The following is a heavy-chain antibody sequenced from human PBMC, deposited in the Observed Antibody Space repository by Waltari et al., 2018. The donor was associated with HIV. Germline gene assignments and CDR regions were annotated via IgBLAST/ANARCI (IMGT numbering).Heavy chain of an antibody. CDR2: IYYSGST. V-gene: IGHV4-61*01. CDR1: GGSVSSGSYY. CDR3: ARDSYDFWSGYSSWSYYYGMDV. Sequence: LVKPSETLSLTCTVSGGSVSSGSYYWSWIRQPPGKGLEWIGYIYYSGSTNYNPSLKSRVTISVDTSKNQFSLKLSSVTAADTAVYYCARDSYDFWSGYSSWSYYYGMDVWGQGTTVTVSS. J-gene: IGHJ6*02. D-gene: IGHD3-3*01.